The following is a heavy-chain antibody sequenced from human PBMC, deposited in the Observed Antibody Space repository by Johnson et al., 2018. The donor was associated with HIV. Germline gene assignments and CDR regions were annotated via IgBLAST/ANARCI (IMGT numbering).Heavy chain of an antibody. V-gene: IGHV3-72*01. CDR1: GFTFSNYG. CDR2: IRNKANSYTT. Sequence: VQLVESGGGVVQPGRSLRLSCAASGFTFSNYGMHWVRQAPGKGLEWVGRIRNKANSYTTEYAASVKGRFTILRDDSKNSLYLQMNSLKTEDTAVYYCARGGEKGAFDIWGQGTMVTVSS. D-gene: IGHD7-27*01. J-gene: IGHJ3*02. CDR3: ARGGEKGAFDI.